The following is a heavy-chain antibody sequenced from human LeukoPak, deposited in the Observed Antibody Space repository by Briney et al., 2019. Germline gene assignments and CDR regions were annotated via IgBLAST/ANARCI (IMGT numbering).Heavy chain of an antibody. CDR2: TNHSGST. J-gene: IGHJ5*02. Sequence: SETLSLTCAVYGGSFSGYYWSWIRQPPGKGLEWIGETNHSGSTNYNPSLKSRVTISVDTSKNQFSLKLSSVTAADTAVYYCARRGAAPPRGWFDPWGQGTLVTVSS. CDR1: GGSFSGYY. V-gene: IGHV4-34*01. D-gene: IGHD6-6*01. CDR3: ARRGAAPPRGWFDP.